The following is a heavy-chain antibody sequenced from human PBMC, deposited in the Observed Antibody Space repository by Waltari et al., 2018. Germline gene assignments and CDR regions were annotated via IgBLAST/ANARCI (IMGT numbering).Heavy chain of an antibody. J-gene: IGHJ4*02. CDR2: ISPTTVST. CDR3: ARDWWVSGSVNSLDY. D-gene: IGHD3-10*01. V-gene: IGHV1-46*01. Sequence: VRQSPRDERGLVVVISPTTVSTTYSQQFQGRVTVTRDTATSTVYLELTSLRSEDTAVYYCARDWWVSGSVNSLDYWGQGTLVTVSS.